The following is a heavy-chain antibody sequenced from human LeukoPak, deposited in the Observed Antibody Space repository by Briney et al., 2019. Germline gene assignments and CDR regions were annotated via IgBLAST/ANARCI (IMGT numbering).Heavy chain of an antibody. CDR3: ARDGAYSASNF. CDR1: GFTFSDEY. D-gene: IGHD6-13*01. J-gene: IGHJ3*01. Sequence: GGSLRLSCAASGFTFSDEYMSWIRQAPGKGLKWISCVSNSGSTTYYADSVKGRFTISRDNVKNSLYLQMNSLRVEDTAVYYCARDGAYSASNFWGQGTMVAVSS. V-gene: IGHV3-11*01. CDR2: VSNSGSTT.